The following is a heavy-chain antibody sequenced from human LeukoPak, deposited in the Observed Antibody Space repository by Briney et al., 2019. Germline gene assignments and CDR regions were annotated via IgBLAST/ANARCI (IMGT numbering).Heavy chain of an antibody. CDR1: GFTVSSNY. V-gene: IGHV3-53*01. CDR2: IYSGGST. Sequence: PGGSLRLSCAASGFTVSSNYMNWVRQAPGKGLEWVSVIYSGGSTFYADSVKGRFTISRDNSKNTLYLQMNSLRVEDTAVYYCARLWTAGAYYYDYWGQGTLVTVSS. J-gene: IGHJ4*02. CDR3: ARLWTAGAYYYDY. D-gene: IGHD3-22*01.